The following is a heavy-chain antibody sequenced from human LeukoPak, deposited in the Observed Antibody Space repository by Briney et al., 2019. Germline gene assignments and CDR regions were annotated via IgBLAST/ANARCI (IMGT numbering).Heavy chain of an antibody. V-gene: IGHV5-51*01. CDR3: ARRGGAADFDY. D-gene: IGHD3-16*01. CDR2: IYPTDPTT. CDR1: GYSFTSYW. Sequence: GESLKISCKGSGYSFTSYWIGWVRQMPGKGLEYMGIIYPTDPTTTYSPSFQGQVTMSVDKSINTAYLQWSSLNASDTAMYYCARRGGAADFDYWGQGTLVTVSS. J-gene: IGHJ4*02.